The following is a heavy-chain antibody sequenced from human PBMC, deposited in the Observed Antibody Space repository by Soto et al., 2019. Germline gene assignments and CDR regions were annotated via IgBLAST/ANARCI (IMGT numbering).Heavy chain of an antibody. D-gene: IGHD3-16*01. V-gene: IGHV4-59*01. Sequence: QLRESGPGLVKPSETLSLTCNVSGGSINNYYWSWVRQPPGRGLEWIGYIYDSGRINYNPSLKSRIPMSVDSSKNQFSLKVKSVIAADTAVYYGARQMGVGGGMDVWGHGTTVTVSS. CDR3: ARQMGVGGGMDV. J-gene: IGHJ6*02. CDR2: IYDSGRI. CDR1: GGSINNYY.